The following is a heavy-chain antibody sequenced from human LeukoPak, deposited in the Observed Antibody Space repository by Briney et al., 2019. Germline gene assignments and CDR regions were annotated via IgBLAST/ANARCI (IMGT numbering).Heavy chain of an antibody. CDR3: ARGPIVVAYYFDY. J-gene: IGHJ4*02. V-gene: IGHV1-69*04. CDR1: GGTFSSYA. Sequence: SVKVSCKASGGTFSSYAISWVRQAPGQGLEWMGRIIPILGIANYAQKFQGRVTITADKSTSTAYMELSSLRSEDTAVYYCARGPIVVAYYFDYWGQGTLVTVSS. CDR2: IIPILGIA. D-gene: IGHD3-22*01.